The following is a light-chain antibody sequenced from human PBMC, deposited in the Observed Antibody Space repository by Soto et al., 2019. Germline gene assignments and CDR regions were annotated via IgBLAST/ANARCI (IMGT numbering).Light chain of an antibody. J-gene: IGKJ4*01. CDR1: QSVSSN. V-gene: IGKV3-15*01. Sequence: EIVMTQSPATLSVSPGERATLSCRASQSVSSNLAWYQQKPGQAPRLLIYGASTRATGIPARFGGSGSGTEFTLTISSLQSEDFAVYYCQQYNNWPPLTFAGGTKVEIK. CDR3: QQYNNWPPLT. CDR2: GAS.